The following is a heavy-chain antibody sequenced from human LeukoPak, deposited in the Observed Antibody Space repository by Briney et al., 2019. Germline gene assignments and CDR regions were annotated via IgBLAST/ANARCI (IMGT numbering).Heavy chain of an antibody. D-gene: IGHD3-10*01. CDR1: GGTFSGYG. J-gene: IGHJ4*02. V-gene: IGHV1-69*11. CDR3: AADSGPQKYVTSPYYFDY. CDR2: IIPNLGTP. Sequence: ASVKVSCKTSGGTFSGYGFSWVRQAPGHGLEWMGRIIPNLGTPNYAQKFHDRVAVTTDDSTTTVYMELSELKSDDTAVYYCAADSGPQKYVTSPYYFDYWGQGTLVTVSS.